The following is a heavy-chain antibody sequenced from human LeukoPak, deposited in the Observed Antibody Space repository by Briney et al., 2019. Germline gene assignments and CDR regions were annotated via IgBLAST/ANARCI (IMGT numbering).Heavy chain of an antibody. J-gene: IGHJ4*02. CDR2: IWYDGSNK. CDR3: ARVFHDSSGYYPYYFDY. Sequence: GGSLRLSCAASGFTFSSYGMHWVRQAPGKGLEWVAVIWYDGSNKYYADSVKGRFTISRDNSKNTLYLQMNSLRAEDTAVYYCARVFHDSSGYYPYYFDYWGQGTLVPVSS. CDR1: GFTFSSYG. D-gene: IGHD3-22*01. V-gene: IGHV3-33*01.